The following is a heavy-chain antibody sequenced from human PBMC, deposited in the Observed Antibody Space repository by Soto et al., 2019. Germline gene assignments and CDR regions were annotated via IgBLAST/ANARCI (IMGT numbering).Heavy chain of an antibody. Sequence: ASVTVSCTATGYTFSNYGISWVRQVPGQGLEWMGWISVYKGKTSYAQKFQGRVIMTTDTSTSTAYMELRTLRSDDTAVYYCAREFPYYVSSDSYLDYWGQGTLVTVS. CDR3: AREFPYYVSSDSYLDY. CDR2: ISVYKGKT. CDR1: GYTFSNYG. V-gene: IGHV1-18*04. D-gene: IGHD3-16*01. J-gene: IGHJ4*02.